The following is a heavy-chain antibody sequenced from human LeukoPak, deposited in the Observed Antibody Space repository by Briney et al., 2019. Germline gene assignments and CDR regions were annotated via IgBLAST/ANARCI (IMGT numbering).Heavy chain of an antibody. CDR2: IRYDGSNK. Sequence: PGGSLRLSCAASGFTFSSYGMHWVRQAPGKGLEWVAFIRYDGSNKYYADSVKGRFTISRDNAKNSLYLQMNSLRAEDTAVYYCARDIYGEGYFDYWGQGTLVTVSS. J-gene: IGHJ4*02. CDR3: ARDIYGEGYFDY. D-gene: IGHD4-17*01. V-gene: IGHV3-30*02. CDR1: GFTFSSYG.